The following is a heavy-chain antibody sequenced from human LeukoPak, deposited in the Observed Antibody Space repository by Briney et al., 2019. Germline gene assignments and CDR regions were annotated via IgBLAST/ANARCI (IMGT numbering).Heavy chain of an antibody. J-gene: IGHJ6*03. V-gene: IGHV4-59*01. Sequence: SETLSLTCTVSGGSISPYYWSWIRQSPGKGLEWIGYIYYSGNTYYNPSLTSRVTISVDTSKNQLSLKLSSVTAADTAVYHCARVWGVTARPGYMDVWGKGTTVTVSS. CDR3: ARVWGVTARPGYMDV. CDR2: IYYSGNT. CDR1: GGSISPYY. D-gene: IGHD6-6*01.